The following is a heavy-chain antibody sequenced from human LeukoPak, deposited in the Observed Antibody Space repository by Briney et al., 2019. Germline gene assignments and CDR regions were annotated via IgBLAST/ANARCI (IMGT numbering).Heavy chain of an antibody. Sequence: ASVKVSCKAPGYTFTSYEIDWVRQATGQGLEWMGWMNPNSGNTGYAQKFQGRVTMTRNTSISTAYMELSSLRSEDTAVYYCARGWEYSSSWYYYYYYYMDVWGKGTTVTISS. CDR1: GYTFTSYE. V-gene: IGHV1-8*01. D-gene: IGHD6-13*01. J-gene: IGHJ6*03. CDR2: MNPNSGNT. CDR3: ARGWEYSSSWYYYYYYYMDV.